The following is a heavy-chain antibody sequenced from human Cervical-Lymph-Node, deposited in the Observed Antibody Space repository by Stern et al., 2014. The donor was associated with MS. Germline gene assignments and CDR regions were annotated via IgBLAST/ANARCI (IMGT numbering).Heavy chain of an antibody. J-gene: IGHJ6*02. V-gene: IGHV1-69*01. Sequence: VQLVESGAEVQKPGSWVKVSCKASGGTFSSYATTWVRQAPGQGLEWMGGIIPIFGTANYAQKFQGRVTITADESTSTAYMELSSLRSEDTAVYYCARDSLGYYGMDVWGQGTTVTVSS. CDR2: IIPIFGTA. CDR1: GGTFSSYA. CDR3: ARDSLGYYGMDV.